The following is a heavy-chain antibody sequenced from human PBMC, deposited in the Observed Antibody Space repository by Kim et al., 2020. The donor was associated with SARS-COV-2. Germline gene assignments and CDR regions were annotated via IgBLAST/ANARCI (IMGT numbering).Heavy chain of an antibody. Sequence: SVKVSCKASGGTFSSYAISWVRQAPGQGLEWMGGIIPIFGTANYAQKFQGRVTITADESTSTAYMELSSLRSEDTAVYYCARAMKVATTFDYWGQGTLVTVSS. CDR3: ARAMKVATTFDY. CDR1: GGTFSSYA. V-gene: IGHV1-69*13. CDR2: IIPIFGTA. J-gene: IGHJ4*02. D-gene: IGHD5-12*01.